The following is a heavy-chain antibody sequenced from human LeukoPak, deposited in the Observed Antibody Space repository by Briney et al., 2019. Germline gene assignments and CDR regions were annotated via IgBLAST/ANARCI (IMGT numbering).Heavy chain of an antibody. V-gene: IGHV1-2*02. Sequence: GASVKVSCKASGYTFTGYYIHWVRQAPGQGLEWMGWINPNSGGTNYAQKFQGRVTMTRDTSISTAYMELSRLRSDDTAVYYCAREVVYSYDQRAFDYWGQGTLVTVSS. CDR2: INPNSGGT. CDR1: GYTFTGYY. J-gene: IGHJ4*02. D-gene: IGHD5-18*01. CDR3: AREVVYSYDQRAFDY.